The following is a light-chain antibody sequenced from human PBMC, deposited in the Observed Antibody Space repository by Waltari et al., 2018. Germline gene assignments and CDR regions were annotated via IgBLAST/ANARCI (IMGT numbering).Light chain of an antibody. Sequence: QSVLTQPPSASGTPGQRVTISCSCSSSNIGSQFVYWFQHLPGAAPNPLIYKNDPRPSGVPGRFSGSKSGTSASLVISGLRSEDEADYFCATWDDRLSAWLFGGGTKLTAL. J-gene: IGLJ3*02. CDR1: SSNIGSQF. V-gene: IGLV1-47*01. CDR3: ATWDDRLSAWL. CDR2: KND.